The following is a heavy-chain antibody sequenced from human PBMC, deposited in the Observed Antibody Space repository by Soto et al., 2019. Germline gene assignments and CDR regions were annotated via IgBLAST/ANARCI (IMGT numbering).Heavy chain of an antibody. CDR1: GFIFTNLC. V-gene: IGHV3-74*01. D-gene: IGHD6-13*01. J-gene: IGHJ4*02. Sequence: GGSLRLSCESSGFIFTNLCMHWVRQVPGKGLVWVSRIDTSGSSTSYADSVKGRFTISRDTAKNTVSLQMNSLRAEDTGVYYCAKDSWYFDLWSQGSLVTVSS. CDR2: IDTSGSST. CDR3: AKDSWYFDL.